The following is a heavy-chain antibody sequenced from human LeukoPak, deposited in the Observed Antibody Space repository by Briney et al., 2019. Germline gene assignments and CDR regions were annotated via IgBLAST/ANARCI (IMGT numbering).Heavy chain of an antibody. V-gene: IGHV3-21*01. D-gene: IGHD2-2*01. Sequence: PGGSLRLSCAASGFTFSSYSMNWVRQAPGKGLEWVSSISSSSSYIYYADSVKGRFTISRDNAKNSLYLQMNSLRAEDTAVYYCARTGVRQLLPNGPNWFDPWGQGTLVTVSS. J-gene: IGHJ5*02. CDR3: ARTGVRQLLPNGPNWFDP. CDR2: ISSSSSYI. CDR1: GFTFSSYS.